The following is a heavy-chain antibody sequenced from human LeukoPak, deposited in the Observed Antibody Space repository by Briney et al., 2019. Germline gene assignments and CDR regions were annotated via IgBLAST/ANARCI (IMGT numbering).Heavy chain of an antibody. D-gene: IGHD6-19*01. J-gene: IGHJ4*02. V-gene: IGHV3-30*03. CDR2: ISYDGSNK. Sequence: GGSLRLSCAASGFTFSNFGIHWVRQAPGKGLEWVAVISYDGSNKYYADSVKGRFTISRDNSKNTLYLQMNSLRAEDTAVNYFARGVSAWAIDCWGQGTLVTVSS. CDR1: GFTFSNFG. CDR3: ARGVSAWAIDC.